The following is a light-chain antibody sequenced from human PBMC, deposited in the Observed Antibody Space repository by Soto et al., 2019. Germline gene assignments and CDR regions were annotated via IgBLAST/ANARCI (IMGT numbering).Light chain of an antibody. CDR1: SSDVGSYNL. CDR2: EGS. Sequence: QSALTQPASVSGSPGQSITISCTGTSSDVGSYNLVSWYQQHPGKAPKLMIYEGSKRPSGVSNRFSGSKSGNTASLTISGLQAEDEADYYCCFKWFGGGTKLTVL. J-gene: IGLJ3*02. V-gene: IGLV2-23*01. CDR3: CFKW.